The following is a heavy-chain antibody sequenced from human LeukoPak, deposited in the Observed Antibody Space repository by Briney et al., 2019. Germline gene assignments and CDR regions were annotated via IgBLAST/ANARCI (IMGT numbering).Heavy chain of an antibody. Sequence: SETLSLTCAVYGGSFSGYYWSWIRQPPGKGLEWIGEINHSGSTNYNPSLKSRVTISVDTSKNQFSLKLSSVTAADTAVYYCARGFRGIRDILTGYAPALRSYYYYYYMDVWGKGTTVTVSS. V-gene: IGHV4-34*01. CDR3: ARGFRGIRDILTGYAPALRSYYYYYYMDV. CDR1: GGSFSGYY. J-gene: IGHJ6*03. CDR2: INHSGST. D-gene: IGHD3-9*01.